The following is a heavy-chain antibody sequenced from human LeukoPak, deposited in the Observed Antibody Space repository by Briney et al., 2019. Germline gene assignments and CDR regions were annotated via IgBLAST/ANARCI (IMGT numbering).Heavy chain of an antibody. D-gene: IGHD3-10*01. V-gene: IGHV4-61*01. CDR2: IYYSGST. J-gene: IGHJ5*02. Sequence: SETLSLTCTVSGGSISSGSYYWSWIRQPPGKGLEWIGYIYYSGSTNYKPSLKSRVTISVDTSKNQFSLKLSSVTAADTAVYYCARGGYYGSGNDFRFDPWGQGTLVTVSS. CDR3: ARGGYYGSGNDFRFDP. CDR1: GGSISSGSYY.